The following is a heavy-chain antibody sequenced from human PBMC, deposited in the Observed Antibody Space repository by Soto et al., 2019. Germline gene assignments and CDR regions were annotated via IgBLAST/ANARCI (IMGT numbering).Heavy chain of an antibody. CDR3: ARGVSAPRSWSHP. Sequence: PSETLSLTCAVYGGSLIGYYWNWIRQPPWKGLEWIGEINHSESTKYNPSLKSRVTISVDTSKNQFSLKLSSVTAADTAVYYCARGVSAPRSWSHPCGTGTLVTVSS. V-gene: IGHV4-34*01. CDR1: GGSLIGYY. J-gene: IGHJ5*02. CDR2: INHSEST.